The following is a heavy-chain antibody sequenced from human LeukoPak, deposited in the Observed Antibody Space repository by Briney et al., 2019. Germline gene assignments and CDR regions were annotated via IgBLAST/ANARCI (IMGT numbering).Heavy chain of an antibody. J-gene: IGHJ6*02. CDR3: ARHAMVTAIPATPASYYYYGMDV. D-gene: IGHD2-21*02. Sequence: GESLKISCKGSGYSFTSYWIGWVRQMPGKGLEWMGIIYPGDSDTRYSPSFQGQVTISADKSIGTAYLQWSSLKASDTAMYYCARHAMVTAIPATPASYYYYGMDVWGQGTTVTVSS. V-gene: IGHV5-51*01. CDR2: IYPGDSDT. CDR1: GYSFTSYW.